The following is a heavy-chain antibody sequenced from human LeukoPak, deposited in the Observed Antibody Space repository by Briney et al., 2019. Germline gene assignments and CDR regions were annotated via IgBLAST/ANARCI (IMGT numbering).Heavy chain of an antibody. V-gene: IGHV4-59*01. CDR3: ARESRSSGWYNY. D-gene: IGHD6-19*01. CDR2: IYYSGST. Sequence: SETLSLTCTVSGGSISSYYWSWIRQPPGKGLEWIGYIYYSGSTSYNPSLKSRVTISVDTSKNQFSLKLSSVTAADTAVYYCARESRSSGWYNYWGQGTLVTVSS. CDR1: GGSISSYY. J-gene: IGHJ4*02.